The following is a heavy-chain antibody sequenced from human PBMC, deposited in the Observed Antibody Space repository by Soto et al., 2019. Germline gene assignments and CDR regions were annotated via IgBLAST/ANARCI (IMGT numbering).Heavy chain of an antibody. Sequence: QVQLVQSGAEAKKPGASVKVSCQASGYTFTGYYMHWVRQAPGQGLEWMGWINPNRGATNFAQKFQGRVTMTRDTSSSTVYMELSRLRSDDTAVYYCAREGSGYCAFDIWGQGTLVSVSS. CDR3: AREGSGYCAFDI. J-gene: IGHJ3*02. CDR1: GYTFTGYY. V-gene: IGHV1-2*02. CDR2: INPNRGAT. D-gene: IGHD3-3*01.